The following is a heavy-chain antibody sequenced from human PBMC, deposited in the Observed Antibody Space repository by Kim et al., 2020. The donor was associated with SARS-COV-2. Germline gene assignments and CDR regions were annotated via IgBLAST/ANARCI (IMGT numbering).Heavy chain of an antibody. CDR1: GGSISSYY. D-gene: IGHD6-19*01. CDR2: IYYSGST. Sequence: SETLSLTCTVSGGSISSYYWRWIRQPPGKGLEWIGYIYYSGSTNYNPSLKSRVTISVDTSKNQFSLKLSSVTAADTAVYYCARVSGYSSGWYPYWGQGTL. CDR3: ARVSGYSSGWYPY. J-gene: IGHJ4*02. V-gene: IGHV4-59*01.